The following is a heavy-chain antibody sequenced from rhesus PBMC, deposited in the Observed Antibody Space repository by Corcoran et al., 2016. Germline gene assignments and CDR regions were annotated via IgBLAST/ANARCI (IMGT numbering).Heavy chain of an antibody. D-gene: IGHD6-13*01. Sequence: QVQLQESGPGLVKPSETLSLICAVSGASISNYWWNWIRQPPGTGLEWIAEINRKSGSTHSNPSLKRRVTISKDASKSQFSMQLSAVTAADTAVYYCAKSIAAGLRRFDVWGPGVLVTVSS. V-gene: IGHV4-80*01. J-gene: IGHJ5-1*01. CDR2: INRKSGST. CDR1: GASISNYW. CDR3: AKSIAAGLRRFDV.